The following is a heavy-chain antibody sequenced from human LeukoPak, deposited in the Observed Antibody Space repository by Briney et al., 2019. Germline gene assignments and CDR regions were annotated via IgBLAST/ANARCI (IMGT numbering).Heavy chain of an antibody. CDR1: GGSISSGAYS. J-gene: IGHJ4*02. D-gene: IGHD5-24*01. CDR2: INHSGST. CDR3: ARQILFHSERWLQFFDY. V-gene: IGHV4-39*01. Sequence: SETLSLTCAVSGGSISSGAYSWSWIRQPPGKGLEWIGEINHSGSTNYNPSLKSRVTISVDTSKNQFSLKLSSVTAADTAVYYCARQILFHSERWLQFFDYWGQGTLVTVSS.